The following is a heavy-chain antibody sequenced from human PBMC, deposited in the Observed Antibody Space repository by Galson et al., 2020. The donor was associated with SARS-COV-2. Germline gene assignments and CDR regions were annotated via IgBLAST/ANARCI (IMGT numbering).Heavy chain of an antibody. CDR1: SGSINSGTYY. V-gene: IGHV4-39*07. CDR2: IYYGGST. CDR3: GSGHAYASQIDD. Sequence: SETLSLTCTVSSGSINSGTYYWAWVRQPPGRGLEWIATIYYGGSTLYNPSLKSRVTIFVDTSKNQFSLNVTSVTAADTAIYFCGSGHAYASQIDDWGQGTLVAVSS. D-gene: IGHD5-12*01. J-gene: IGHJ4*02.